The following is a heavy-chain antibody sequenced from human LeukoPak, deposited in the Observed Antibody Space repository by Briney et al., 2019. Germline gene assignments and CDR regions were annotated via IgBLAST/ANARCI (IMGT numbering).Heavy chain of an antibody. CDR2: INTDGSST. CDR1: GFTFSNYW. J-gene: IGHJ4*02. Sequence: GGSLRLSCAASGFTFSNYWMHWVRQAPAKGLVWVSRINTDGSSTTYADSEKGRFTISRDNAKNTLYLQMNSLSAEDTAVYYCARGYSSSYRIDYWGQGTLVTVSS. V-gene: IGHV3-74*01. CDR3: ARGYSSSYRIDY. D-gene: IGHD6-6*01.